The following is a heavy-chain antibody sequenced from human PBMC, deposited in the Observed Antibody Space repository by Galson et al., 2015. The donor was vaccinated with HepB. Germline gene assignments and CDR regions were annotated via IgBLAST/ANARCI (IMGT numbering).Heavy chain of an antibody. J-gene: IGHJ6*02. Sequence: QSGAEVKKPGESLRISCKGSGYTFTNYWITWVRQVPGKGLEWMGRIDPGDSYSNHNPSFEGHVTMSVDKSIDTAYLQWSSLKASDAGVYYYARLYCTSASCSGVHFYYYGLDVWGQGTTVTVSS. V-gene: IGHV5-10-1*01. CDR2: IDPGDSYS. CDR3: ARLYCTSASCSGVHFYYYGLDV. CDR1: GYTFTNYW. D-gene: IGHD2-2*01.